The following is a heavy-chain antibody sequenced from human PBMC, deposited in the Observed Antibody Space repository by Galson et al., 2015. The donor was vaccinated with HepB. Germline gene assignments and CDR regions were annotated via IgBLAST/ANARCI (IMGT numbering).Heavy chain of an antibody. Sequence: SLRLSCAASGFSFSSYWMSWVRQAPGKGLEWVANIKEDGSEKYYVDSVEGRFTISRDNAKNSLSLQMNSLRAEDTAVYYCASPPGDWTHPLDLWGRGTLVTVSS. V-gene: IGHV3-7*01. D-gene: IGHD3/OR15-3a*01. J-gene: IGHJ2*01. CDR3: ASPPGDWTHPLDL. CDR1: GFSFSSYW. CDR2: IKEDGSEK.